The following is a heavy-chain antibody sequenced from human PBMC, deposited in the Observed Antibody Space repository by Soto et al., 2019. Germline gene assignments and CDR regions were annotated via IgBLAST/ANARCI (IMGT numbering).Heavy chain of an antibody. CDR3: ARDRDAYCSKGVCSGPYFDY. CDR2: IKTDASEK. V-gene: IGHV3-7*01. Sequence: LRLSFAASGFTLRSYWMSWVRQAPGKGLEWLATIKTDASEKKYVDSVKGRFTVSRDNAKNSLYLQMDGLRDDDTAVYYCARDRDAYCSKGVCSGPYFDYWGRGTLVTVSS. D-gene: IGHD2-8*01. CDR1: GFTLRSYW. J-gene: IGHJ4*02.